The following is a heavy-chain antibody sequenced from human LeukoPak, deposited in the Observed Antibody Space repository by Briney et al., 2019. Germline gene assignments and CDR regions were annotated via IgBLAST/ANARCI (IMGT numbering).Heavy chain of an antibody. CDR2: IYYSGNT. CDR1: GCTLSRGGYY. Sequence: PSETLSLTFPFSGCTLSRGGYYGSWIRRPPEKGVEGIGYIYYSGNTYYNPSLKSRVTISVDTSKNQFSLKLSSVTAADTAVYYCARYCSSTSCTYYYYYGMDVWGKGATVTVSS. J-gene: IGHJ6*01. D-gene: IGHD2-2*01. V-gene: IGHV4-31*03. CDR3: ARYCSSTSCTYYYYYGMDV.